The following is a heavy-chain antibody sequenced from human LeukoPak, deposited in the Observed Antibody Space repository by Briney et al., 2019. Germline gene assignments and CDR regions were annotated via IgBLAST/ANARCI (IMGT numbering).Heavy chain of an antibody. CDR2: ISSGGGRT. CDR1: GFAFSSYA. V-gene: IGHV3-23*01. CDR3: AKAPNYYGSGSYYNNWFDP. D-gene: IGHD3-10*01. Sequence: PGRSLRLSCAASGFAFSSYAIRWVRQAPGKGLEWVSSISSGGGRTYYADSVKGRFTISSDNSKNTLYLQMDSLRAEDTAVYYCAKAPNYYGSGSYYNNWFDPWGQGTLVTVSS. J-gene: IGHJ5*02.